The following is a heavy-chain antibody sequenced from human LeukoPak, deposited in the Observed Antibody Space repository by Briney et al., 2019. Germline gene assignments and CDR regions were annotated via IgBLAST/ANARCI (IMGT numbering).Heavy chain of an antibody. D-gene: IGHD2-2*02. CDR1: GFTFSSYA. CDR3: AKCESSTSCYRYNFDY. Sequence: QSGGSLRLSCAASGFTFSSYAMSWVRQAPGKGLDWVSTISGSGGTTYYADSVKGRFTISRDNSKNTLYLQMNSLRAEDTAVYYCAKCESSTSCYRYNFDYWGQGTLVTVSS. J-gene: IGHJ4*02. V-gene: IGHV3-23*01. CDR2: ISGSGGTT.